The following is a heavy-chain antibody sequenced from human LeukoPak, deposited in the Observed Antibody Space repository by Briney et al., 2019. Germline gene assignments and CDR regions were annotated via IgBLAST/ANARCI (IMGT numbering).Heavy chain of an antibody. CDR3: TRLALILGATTGAFDI. CDR2: IGTVGDT. Sequence: GGSLRLSCAASGFTFSSSDMHWVRQVIGKGLEWVSAIGTVGDTYYSDSVKGRFTISRDNAKNSLYLQMNSLRAGDTAVYYCTRLALILGATTGAFDIWAKGQWSPSLQ. J-gene: IGHJ3*02. V-gene: IGHV3-13*01. CDR1: GFTFSSSD. D-gene: IGHD1-26*01.